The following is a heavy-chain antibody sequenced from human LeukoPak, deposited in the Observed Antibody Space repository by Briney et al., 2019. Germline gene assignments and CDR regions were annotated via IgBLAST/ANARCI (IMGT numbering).Heavy chain of an antibody. CDR1: GFTFSSYW. J-gene: IGHJ5*02. CDR3: ARGLPFDP. Sequence: GGSLRLSCAASGFTFSSYWMSWVRQAPGKGLEWVSIIYSGSRTSYADSVKGRFTISRDSSKNTLYLQMNSLRAEDTAVYYCARGLPFDPWGQGTLVTVSS. CDR2: IYSGSRT. V-gene: IGHV3-53*01.